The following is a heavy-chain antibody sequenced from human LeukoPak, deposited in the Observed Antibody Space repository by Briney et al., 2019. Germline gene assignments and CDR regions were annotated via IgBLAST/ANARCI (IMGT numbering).Heavy chain of an antibody. CDR3: ARESFDY. V-gene: IGHV3-64*01. CDR1: GFTFSSYA. CDR2: ISSNGGST. J-gene: IGHJ4*02. Sequence: GGSLRLSCAASGFTFSSYAMHWVRQAPGKGLEYVSAISSNGGSTYYANSVKGRFTISRDNSKNTLYLQMGSLRAEDMAVYYCARESFDYWGQGTLVTVSS.